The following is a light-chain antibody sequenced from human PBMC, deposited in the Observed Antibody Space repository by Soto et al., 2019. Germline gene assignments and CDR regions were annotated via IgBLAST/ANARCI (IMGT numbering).Light chain of an antibody. CDR3: MEALQTPA. CDR2: LGS. CDR1: QSLLHSNGYNY. V-gene: IGKV2-28*01. J-gene: IGKJ4*01. Sequence: EIVMTQSPLSLPVTPGEPASISCRTSQSLLHSNGYNYLDWYLQKPGQSPQLLIYLGSNRASGVPDRFSDSGSGTDFTLKISRVEAEDVGVYYCMEALQTPAFGGGTKVEIK.